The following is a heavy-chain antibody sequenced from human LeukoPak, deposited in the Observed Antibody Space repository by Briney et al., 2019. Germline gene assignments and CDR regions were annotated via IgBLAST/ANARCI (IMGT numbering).Heavy chain of an antibody. CDR3: ATEALRPYPAFDS. D-gene: IGHD3-16*01. Sequence: GGSLRLSCAASGFTVISNYMSWVRQAPGKGLEWVSVIYGGGSTYYADSVKGRFTISRDNSKNTLYLQMNSLRAEDTAVYYCATEALRPYPAFDSWGHGTLVTVSS. CDR2: IYGGGST. J-gene: IGHJ4*01. V-gene: IGHV3-66*01. CDR1: GFTVISNY.